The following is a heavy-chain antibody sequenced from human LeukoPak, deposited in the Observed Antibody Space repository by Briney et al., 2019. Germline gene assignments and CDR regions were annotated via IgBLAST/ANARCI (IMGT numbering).Heavy chain of an antibody. D-gene: IGHD2-2*01. V-gene: IGHV1-2*02. CDR1: GYTFTGYY. CDR3: ARDEGYCSSTSCYRLNWFDP. Sequence: ASVKVSCKASGYTFTGYYMHWVRPAPGQGLEWTGWINPNSGGTNYAQKFQGRVTMTRDTSISTAYMELSRLRSDDTAVYYCARDEGYCSSTSCYRLNWFDPWGQGTLVTVSS. J-gene: IGHJ5*02. CDR2: INPNSGGT.